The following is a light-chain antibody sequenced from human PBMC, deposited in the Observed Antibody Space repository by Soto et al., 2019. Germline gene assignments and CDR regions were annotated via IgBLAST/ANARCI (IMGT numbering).Light chain of an antibody. CDR3: ASYTNSNTYV. CDR1: NSDVGGYNY. V-gene: IGLV2-14*03. CDR2: DVS. Sequence: VLTQPASVSGSPGQSITISCTGTNSDVGGYNYVSWYQQHPGKASKLLIYDVSSRPSGLSNRFSGSKSGNTASLIISGLQAEDEADYYCASYTNSNTYVFGSGTKVTVL. J-gene: IGLJ1*01.